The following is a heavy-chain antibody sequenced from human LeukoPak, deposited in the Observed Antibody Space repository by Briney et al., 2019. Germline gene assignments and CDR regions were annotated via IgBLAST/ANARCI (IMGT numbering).Heavy chain of an antibody. V-gene: IGHV3-7*01. D-gene: IGHD1-1*01. CDR1: GFTFSSYW. CDR3: ARWASRNGIYYFDN. Sequence: GGSLRLSCAASGFTFSSYWMSRVRQAPGKGLEWVANIKQDGSEKYYVDSVKGRFTISRDNAKNSLYLQMNSLRAEDTAVYYCARWASRNGIYYFDNWGQGTLVTVSS. J-gene: IGHJ4*02. CDR2: IKQDGSEK.